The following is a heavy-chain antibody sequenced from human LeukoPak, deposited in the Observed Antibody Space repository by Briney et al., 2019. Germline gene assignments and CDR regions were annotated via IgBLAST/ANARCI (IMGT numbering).Heavy chain of an antibody. CDR1: GGSISSSNW. CDR2: IYHSGST. V-gene: IGHV4-4*02. J-gene: IGHJ5*02. Sequence: SGTLSLTCAVSGGSISSSNWWSWVRQPPGKGLEWIGEIYHSGSTNYNPSLKSRVTISVDKSKNQFSLKLSSVTAADTAVYYCARVYSSGWYLWFDPWGQRTLVTVSS. CDR3: ARVYSSGWYLWFDP. D-gene: IGHD6-19*01.